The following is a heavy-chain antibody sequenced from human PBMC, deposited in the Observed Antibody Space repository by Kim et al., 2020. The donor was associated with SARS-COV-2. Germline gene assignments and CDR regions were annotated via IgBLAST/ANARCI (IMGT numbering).Heavy chain of an antibody. J-gene: IGHJ6*02. CDR2: ITYDGRNK. V-gene: IGHV3-30-3*01. D-gene: IGHD3-10*01. CDR1: GLSFDDSA. Sequence: GGSLRLSCAASGLSFDDSAMNWVRQAPGKGLEWVAVITYDGRNKDYADSVKGRFTISRDNSKRTLYLQMNSLRVEDTGVYYCARGNYLESLCLSDYYNGMDVWGQGTTVTVSS. CDR3: ARGNYLESLCLSDYYNGMDV.